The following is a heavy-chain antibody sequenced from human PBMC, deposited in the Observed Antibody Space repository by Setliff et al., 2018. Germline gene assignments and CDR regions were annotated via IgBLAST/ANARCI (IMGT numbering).Heavy chain of an antibody. V-gene: IGHV2-70*11. J-gene: IGHJ4*02. CDR2: IDWDDDK. CDR1: GFSLSTSGMC. Sequence: GSGPTLVNPTQTLTLTCTFSGFSLSTSGMCVSWIRQPPGKALEWLARIDWDDDKYYSTSLKTRLTISKDTSKNQVVLTMTNMDPVDTATYYCARMTDGSGSWRFDYWGQGTLVTVSS. D-gene: IGHD3-10*01. CDR3: ARMTDGSGSWRFDY.